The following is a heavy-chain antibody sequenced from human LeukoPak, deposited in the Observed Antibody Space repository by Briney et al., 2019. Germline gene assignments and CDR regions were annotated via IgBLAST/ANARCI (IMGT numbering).Heavy chain of an antibody. CDR2: ISYDGSNK. CDR1: GFTFSSYG. J-gene: IGHJ4*02. Sequence: GGSLRLSCAASGFTFSSYGMHWVRQAPGKGLEWVAVISYDGSNKYYADSVKGRFTISRDNSKNTLYLQMNSLRAEDTAVYYCARAFGYSSGWYGVDYWGQGTLVTVSS. V-gene: IGHV3-30*03. D-gene: IGHD6-19*01. CDR3: ARAFGYSSGWYGVDY.